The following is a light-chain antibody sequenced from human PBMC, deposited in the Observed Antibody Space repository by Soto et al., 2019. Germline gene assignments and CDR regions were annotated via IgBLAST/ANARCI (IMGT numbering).Light chain of an antibody. CDR3: QQYKSPPWT. V-gene: IGKV1-5*03. J-gene: IGKJ1*01. CDR1: ESITNW. CDR2: KAS. Sequence: DIQMTQSPPTLSASVGDRVTISCRASESITNWLAWYQHKPGKAPKLLIYKASSLESGVPSRFSGSGSGTEFTLTISSLQPHDFATYYCQQYKSPPWTFGQGTKVEIK.